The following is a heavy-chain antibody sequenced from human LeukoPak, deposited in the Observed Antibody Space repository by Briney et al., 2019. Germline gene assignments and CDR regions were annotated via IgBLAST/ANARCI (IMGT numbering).Heavy chain of an antibody. D-gene: IGHD2-15*01. J-gene: IGHJ4*02. CDR1: GYRFTSYW. CDR3: AGLPYCSGGSCSHFDY. Sequence: GESLKISCKGSGYRFTSYWIAWVPQIPGKGLEWMGIIYPDDSDTRYSPSFQGQVTMSADKPISTAYLQWSSLKASDTAMYYCAGLPYCSGGSCSHFDYWGQGTLVTVSS. V-gene: IGHV5-51*04. CDR2: IYPDDSDT.